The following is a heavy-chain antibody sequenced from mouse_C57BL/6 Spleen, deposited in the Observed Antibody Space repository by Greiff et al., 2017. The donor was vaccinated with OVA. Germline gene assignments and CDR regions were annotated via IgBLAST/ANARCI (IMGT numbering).Heavy chain of an antibody. Sequence: EVQVVESGGGLVQPGGSLSLSCAASGFTFTDYYMSWVRQPPGKALEWLGFIRNKANGYTTEYSASVKGRFTISRDNSQSILYLQMNALRAEDSATYYCARSYYYGSSYDGWFAYWGQGTLVTVSA. V-gene: IGHV7-3*01. D-gene: IGHD1-1*01. CDR3: ARSYYYGSSYDGWFAY. J-gene: IGHJ3*01. CDR1: GFTFTDYY. CDR2: IRNKANGYTT.